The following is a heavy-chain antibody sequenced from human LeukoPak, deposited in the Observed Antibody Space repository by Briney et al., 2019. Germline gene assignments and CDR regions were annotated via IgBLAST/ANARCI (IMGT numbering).Heavy chain of an antibody. CDR1: GFAFSSSA. CDR2: ISGSGGGT. V-gene: IGHV3-23*01. CDR3: ATRYTSS. J-gene: IGHJ4*02. Sequence: GGSLRLSCAASGFAFSSSAMSWVRQAPGKGLEWVSAISGSGGGTYYADSVKGRFTTSRDTSKNTLYLQMNSLRAEDTAVYYCATRYTSSWGQGTLVTVSS. D-gene: IGHD6-13*01.